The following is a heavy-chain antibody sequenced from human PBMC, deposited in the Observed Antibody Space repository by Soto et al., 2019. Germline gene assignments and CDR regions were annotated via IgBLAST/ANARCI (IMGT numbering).Heavy chain of an antibody. CDR3: GASYYYDSGGNYAAVKPFGY. V-gene: IGHV3-30*03. CDR1: GVTFNSYC. D-gene: IGHD3-22*01. Sequence: GGSLRLSCAASGVTFNSYCMHWVRQAPGKGLEWVAVISYDGSNKYYADSVKGRFTISRDNSKNTLYLQMNSLRAEDTAVYYCGASYYYDSGGNYAAVKPFGYWGQGTLVTVSS. J-gene: IGHJ4*02. CDR2: ISYDGSNK.